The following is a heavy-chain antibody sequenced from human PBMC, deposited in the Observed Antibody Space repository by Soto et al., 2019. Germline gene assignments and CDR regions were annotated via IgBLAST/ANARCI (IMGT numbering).Heavy chain of an antibody. V-gene: IGHV3-48*03. D-gene: IGHD3-3*01. J-gene: IGHJ6*02. CDR2: ISSSGSTI. CDR3: ARSGFLEVYGMDV. CDR1: GFTFSSYE. Sequence: LRLSCAASGFTFSSYEMNWVRQAPGKGLEWVSYISSSGSTIYYADSVKGRFTISRDNAKNSLYLQMNSLRAEDTAVYYCARSGFLEVYGMDVWGQGTTVTVSS.